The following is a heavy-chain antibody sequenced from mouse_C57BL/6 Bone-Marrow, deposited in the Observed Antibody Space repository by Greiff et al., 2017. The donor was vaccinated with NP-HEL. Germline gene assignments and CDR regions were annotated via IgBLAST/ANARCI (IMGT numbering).Heavy chain of an antibody. CDR1: GYTFTDYN. Sequence: VQLQQSGPELVKPGASVKMSCKASGYTFTDYNMHWVKQSHGKSLEWIGYINPNNGGTTYNQKFTGKVTLTVNKSSSTTYMELRSLTSEDSAVYYCSRDDGYFEGYFDVWGTGTTVTVSS. CDR2: INPNNGGT. CDR3: SRDDGYFEGYFDV. V-gene: IGHV1-22*01. J-gene: IGHJ1*03. D-gene: IGHD2-3*01.